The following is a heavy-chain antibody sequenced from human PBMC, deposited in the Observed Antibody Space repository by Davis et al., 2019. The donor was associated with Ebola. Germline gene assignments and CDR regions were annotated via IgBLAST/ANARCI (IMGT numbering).Heavy chain of an antibody. CDR2: ISWNSGSI. Sequence: SLKISCAASGFTFDDYAMHWVRQAPGKGLEWVSGISWNSGSIGYADSVKGRFTISRDNSKNTLYLQMNSLRAEDTAVYYCASAPCSSTSCYPGDYYYGMDVWGQGTTVTVSS. CDR1: GFTFDDYA. CDR3: ASAPCSSTSCYPGDYYYGMDV. V-gene: IGHV3-9*01. J-gene: IGHJ6*02. D-gene: IGHD2-2*01.